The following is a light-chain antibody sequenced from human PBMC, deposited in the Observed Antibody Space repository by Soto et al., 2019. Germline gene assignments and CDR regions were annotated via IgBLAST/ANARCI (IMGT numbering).Light chain of an antibody. J-gene: IGLJ2*01. Sequence: QSVLTQPASVSESRGQSITISCTGTSSDVGGYNYVSWYQQHPGKAPKLMIYDVSNRPSGVSNRFSGSKSGNTASLTISGLQAEDEADYYCSSYTSSSSVVFGGGTKVTVL. CDR2: DVS. CDR3: SSYTSSSSVV. CDR1: SSDVGGYNY. V-gene: IGLV2-14*01.